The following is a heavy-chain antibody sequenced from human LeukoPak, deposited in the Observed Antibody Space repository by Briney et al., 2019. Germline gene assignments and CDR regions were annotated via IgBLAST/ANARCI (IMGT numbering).Heavy chain of an antibody. D-gene: IGHD3-3*01. Sequence: ASGTVSCKASGYTFTSYYMHWVRQAPGQGLEWMGIINPSGGSTSYAQKFQGRVTMTRDTSTSTVYMELSSLRSEDTAVYYCARGMGYDFWSGYAYYYGMDVWGQGTTVTVSS. CDR2: INPSGGST. V-gene: IGHV1-46*01. CDR1: GYTFTSYY. CDR3: ARGMGYDFWSGYAYYYGMDV. J-gene: IGHJ6*02.